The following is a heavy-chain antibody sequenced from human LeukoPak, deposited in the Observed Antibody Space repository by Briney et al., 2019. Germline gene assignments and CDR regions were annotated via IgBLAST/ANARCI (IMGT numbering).Heavy chain of an antibody. J-gene: IGHJ4*02. CDR3: ARSQAYYDSSGTPRFDY. V-gene: IGHV3-11*01. CDR1: GFTFSDYY. Sequence: PGGSLRLSCAASGFTFSDYYMSWIRQAPGKGMEWVSYISSSGSTIYSADSVKGRLTISRDNAMNSLYLQMNSLRAEDTAVYYCARSQAYYDSSGTPRFDYWGQGTLVTVSS. D-gene: IGHD3-22*01. CDR2: ISSSGSTI.